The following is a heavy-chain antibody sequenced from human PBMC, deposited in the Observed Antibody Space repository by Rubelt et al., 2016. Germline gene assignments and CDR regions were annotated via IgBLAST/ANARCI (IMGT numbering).Heavy chain of an antibody. CDR2: INHSGST. CDR1: GGSFSGYY. Sequence: QVQLQQWGAGLLKPSETLSLTCAVYGGSFSGYYWSWIRQPPGKGLEWIGEINHSGSTNYNPSLKGRFIISVDTSKNQFSLKLSSVTAADTATYFCARHTDRVYLDHSVYGFDIWGQGTVVTVSS. J-gene: IGHJ3*02. D-gene: IGHD5/OR15-5a*01. V-gene: IGHV4-34*01. CDR3: ARHTDRVYLDHSVYGFDI.